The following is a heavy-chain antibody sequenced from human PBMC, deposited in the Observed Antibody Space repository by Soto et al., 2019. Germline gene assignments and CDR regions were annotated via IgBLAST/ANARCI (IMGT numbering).Heavy chain of an antibody. D-gene: IGHD2-21*01. V-gene: IGHV3-15*07. CDR3: VSIPNR. Sequence: EVQLVESGGGLVKPGESLRLSCAASGFTFTNAWMTWVRQAPGKGLEWVGRIKSKTDGGTTDYSAPVKGRFTISRDDSKDTLYLPMNSLKSEDTAVYYCVSIPNRWGQGTQVTVSS. J-gene: IGHJ5*02. CDR2: IKSKTDGGTT. CDR1: GFTFTNAW.